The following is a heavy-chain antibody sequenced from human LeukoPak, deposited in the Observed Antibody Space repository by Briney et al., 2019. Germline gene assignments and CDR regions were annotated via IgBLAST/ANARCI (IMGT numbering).Heavy chain of an antibody. D-gene: IGHD4-11*01. V-gene: IGHV5-51*01. Sequence: GESLKISCKGSGYSFTSYWIGWVRQMPGKGLEWMGIIYPGDSDTRYSPSFQGQVTISADKSISTAYPQWSSLKASDTAMYYCARHGTLTTVNADFDYWGQGTLVTVSS. CDR1: GYSFTSYW. CDR3: ARHGTLTTVNADFDY. J-gene: IGHJ4*02. CDR2: IYPGDSDT.